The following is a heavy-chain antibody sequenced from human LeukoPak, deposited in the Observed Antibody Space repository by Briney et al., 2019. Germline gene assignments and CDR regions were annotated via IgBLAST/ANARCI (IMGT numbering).Heavy chain of an antibody. CDR3: AKAASKRTDYGDYAFYYYMDV. CDR1: GFTFSSYG. V-gene: IGHV3-23*01. D-gene: IGHD4-17*01. J-gene: IGHJ6*03. Sequence: GGTLRLSCAASGFTFSSYGLTWVRQAPGKGLEWVSVISGSGGSMYYADSVKGRFTISRDDSKNTLYLQMNSLRAEDTAVYYCAKAASKRTDYGDYAFYYYMDVWGKGTTVTISS. CDR2: ISGSGGSM.